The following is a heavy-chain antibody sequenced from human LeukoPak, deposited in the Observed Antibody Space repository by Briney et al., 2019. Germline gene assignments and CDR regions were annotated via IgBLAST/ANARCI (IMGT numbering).Heavy chain of an antibody. CDR2: IKQDGSEK. Sequence: GASLRLSCAASGFTFSSYWMSWVRQAPGKGLEWVANIKQDGSEKYYVDSVKGRFTISRDNAKNSLYLQMNSLRAEDTAVYYCARDGVPAALRPPDDYWGQGTLVTVSS. J-gene: IGHJ4*02. V-gene: IGHV3-7*01. D-gene: IGHD2-2*01. CDR1: GFTFSSYW. CDR3: ARDGVPAALRPPDDY.